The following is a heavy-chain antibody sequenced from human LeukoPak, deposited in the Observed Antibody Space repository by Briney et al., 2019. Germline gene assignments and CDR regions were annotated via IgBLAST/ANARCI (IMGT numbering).Heavy chain of an antibody. CDR3: ARSPQVQLWCFDY. V-gene: IGHV4-31*03. D-gene: IGHD5-18*01. Sequence: SPTLSLTCTVSGGSISSGGYYWGWIRQHPGQDLEWLGYIYSSGRTYYNPSLKRRVTISVDTSKNQFSLKLSSVTAADPAVYYCARSPQVQLWCFDYWGQGTLVTVSS. CDR2: IYSSGRT. CDR1: GGSISSGGYY. J-gene: IGHJ4*02.